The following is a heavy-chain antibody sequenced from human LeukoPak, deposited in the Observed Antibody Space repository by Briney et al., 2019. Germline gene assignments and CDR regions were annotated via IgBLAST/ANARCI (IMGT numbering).Heavy chain of an antibody. D-gene: IGHD1-26*01. Sequence: SETLSLTCTFSGGSISSYYCSWIRRPPGEGLEWIGYIYFSGSTKYNPSLKSRVTISVDTSKNQFSLKLSSVTAADTAAYYCARHVMGSSFDYWGQGTLVTVSS. V-gene: IGHV4-59*08. CDR3: ARHVMGSSFDY. CDR1: GGSISSYY. CDR2: IYFSGST. J-gene: IGHJ4*02.